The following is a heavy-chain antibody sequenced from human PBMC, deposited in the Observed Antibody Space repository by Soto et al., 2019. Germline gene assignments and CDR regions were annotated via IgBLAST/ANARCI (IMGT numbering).Heavy chain of an antibody. CDR3: AHSDPVSDGSDI. CDR1: GFSLRISGVG. CDR2: IYWADDK. Sequence: QITLKESGPTLVKPTQTLTLTCTFSGFSLRISGVGVGWIRQPPGKALEWLALIYWADDKRYSPSLKSRLTTARDTSKNHVVLTMTNMDPVDTAAYDCAHSDPVSDGSDIWGQGTMITVSS. V-gene: IGHV2-5*02. J-gene: IGHJ3*02.